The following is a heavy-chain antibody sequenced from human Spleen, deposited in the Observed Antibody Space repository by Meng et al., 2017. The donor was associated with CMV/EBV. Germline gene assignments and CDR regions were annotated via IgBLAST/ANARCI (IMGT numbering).Heavy chain of an antibody. CDR1: GFTFSRYW. CDR2: IKQDGSEI. D-gene: IGHD5-24*01. V-gene: IGHV3-7*01. CDR3: TRDYDYNYDRFEY. J-gene: IGHJ4*02. Sequence: GGSLRLSCAASGFTFSRYWMRWVRQAPGKGLERVANIKQDGSEIYYVDSVRGRFTISRDNARDSLYLQMNSLRAEDTAVYYCTRDYDYNYDRFEYWGQGTLVTVSS.